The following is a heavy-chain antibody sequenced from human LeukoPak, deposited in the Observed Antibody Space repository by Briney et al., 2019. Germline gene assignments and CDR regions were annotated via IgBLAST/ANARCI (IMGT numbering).Heavy chain of an antibody. J-gene: IGHJ5*02. CDR3: ARNLKAGTWGNWFDP. V-gene: IGHV4-59*01. CDR1: GGSISSYY. Sequence: PSETLSLTCTVSGGSISSYYWSWIRQPPGKGLEWIGYIYYSGSTNYNPSLKSRVTISVDTSKNQFSLELSSVTAADTAVYYCARNLKAGTWGNWFDPWGQGTLVTVSS. CDR2: IYYSGST. D-gene: IGHD6-19*01.